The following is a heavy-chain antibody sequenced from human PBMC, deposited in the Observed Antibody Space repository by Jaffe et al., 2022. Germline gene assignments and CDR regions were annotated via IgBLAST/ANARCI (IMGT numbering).Heavy chain of an antibody. V-gene: IGHV4-38-2*01. J-gene: IGHJ5*02. CDR3: ARREESSSWYGGDHATWFDP. CDR2: IYHSGST. CDR1: GYSISSGYY. D-gene: IGHD6-13*01. Sequence: QVQLQESGPGLVKPSETLSLTCAVSGYSISSGYYWGWIRQPPGKGLEWIGSIYHSGSTYYNPSLKSRVTISVDTSKNQFSLKLSSVTAADTAVYYCARREESSSWYGGDHATWFDPWGQGTLVTVSS.